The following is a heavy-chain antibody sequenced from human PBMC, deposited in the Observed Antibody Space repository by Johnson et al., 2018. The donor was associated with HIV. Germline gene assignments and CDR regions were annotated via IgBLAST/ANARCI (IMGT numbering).Heavy chain of an antibody. CDR2: IYCGGST. CDR1: GFTVSSNY. CDR3: AREGTVSYGGAFDI. D-gene: IGHD4-17*01. Sequence: EQLVESGGGLIQPGGSLRLSCAASGFTVSSNYMSWVRQAPGKGLEWVSVIYCGGSTYYDYSVKGRFTISRDNSKNTLYLQMNSLRAEDTAVYYCAREGTVSYGGAFDIWGQGTMVTVSS. J-gene: IGHJ3*02. V-gene: IGHV3-53*01.